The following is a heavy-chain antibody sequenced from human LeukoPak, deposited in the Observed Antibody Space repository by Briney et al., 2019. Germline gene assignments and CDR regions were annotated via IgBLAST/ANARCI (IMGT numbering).Heavy chain of an antibody. CDR2: NYYSGST. V-gene: IGHV4-59*11. D-gene: IGHD6-6*01. Sequence: TSSETLSLTCTVSGGSISSHYWGWIRQPPGKGLEWIGDNYYSGSTNYNPSLKSRVTISVDTSKNQFSLKLSSVTAADTAVYYCARVIAARPRMAVYYYYMDVWGKGTTVTVSS. CDR3: ARVIAARPRMAVYYYYMDV. CDR1: GGSISSHY. J-gene: IGHJ6*03.